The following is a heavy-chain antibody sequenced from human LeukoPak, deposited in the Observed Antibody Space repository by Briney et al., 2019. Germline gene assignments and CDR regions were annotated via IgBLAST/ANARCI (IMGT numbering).Heavy chain of an antibody. Sequence: GGSLRLSCAASGFTLSSYAIWWVRQAPGKGLEWVSAISGSGGSTYYADSVKGRFTISRDNSKNTLYLQMNSLRAEDTAVYYFAKVRYYDMLTGYVDYWGQGTLVTVSS. CDR1: GFTLSSYA. CDR3: AKVRYYDMLTGYVDY. CDR2: ISGSGGST. D-gene: IGHD3-9*01. J-gene: IGHJ4*02. V-gene: IGHV3-23*01.